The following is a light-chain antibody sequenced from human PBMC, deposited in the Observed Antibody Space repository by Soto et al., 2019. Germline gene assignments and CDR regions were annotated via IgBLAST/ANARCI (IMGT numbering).Light chain of an antibody. Sequence: SYELTQPPSVSVAPGQTARITCGGNRIGTESVHWYQQKPGQAPVLVVYDDSDRPSGIPERFSGSTSGNTATLTLRRVEAGDEADYYCQVWDTTINHVLFGGGTKLTVL. CDR2: DDS. CDR1: RIGTES. V-gene: IGLV3-21*02. J-gene: IGLJ2*01. CDR3: QVWDTTINHVL.